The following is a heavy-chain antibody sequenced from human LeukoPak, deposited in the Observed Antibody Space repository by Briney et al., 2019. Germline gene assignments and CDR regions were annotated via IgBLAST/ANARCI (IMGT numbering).Heavy chain of an antibody. CDR2: IYVSGRI. V-gene: IGHV4-4*07. CDR1: GGSISNLY. D-gene: IGHD3-9*01. Sequence: SETLSLTCSVSGGSISNLYLSWIRQPAGKGLEWIGRIYVSGRIDYNPSLRSRVTMSVDTSKNQFSLKLSSVTAADTAVYYCAREGGLRYFDWLFDYFDYWGQGTLVTVSS. J-gene: IGHJ4*02. CDR3: AREGGLRYFDWLFDYFDY.